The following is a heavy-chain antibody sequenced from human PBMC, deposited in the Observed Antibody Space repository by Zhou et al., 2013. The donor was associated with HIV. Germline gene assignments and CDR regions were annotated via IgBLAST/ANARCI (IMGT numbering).Heavy chain of an antibody. D-gene: IGHD2-15*01. CDR2: INPKNGAS. CDR3: ARGLVVVVAYDAFDI. Sequence: QVQLDQSGTEVIKPGASANVSCRTSGYMFGDNYIQWVRQAPGQGPEWMGWINPKNGASKVAAKFQGRITMTRDTSTATASLTINGLRFDDTAVYYCARGLVVVVAYDAFDIWGQGTMVTVSS. J-gene: IGHJ3*02. V-gene: IGHV1-2*02. CDR1: GYMFGDNY.